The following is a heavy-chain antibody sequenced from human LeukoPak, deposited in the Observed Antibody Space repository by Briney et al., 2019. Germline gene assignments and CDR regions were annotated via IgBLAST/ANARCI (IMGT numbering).Heavy chain of an antibody. J-gene: IGHJ5*02. D-gene: IGHD3-10*01. V-gene: IGHV3-23*01. Sequence: PGGSLRLSCAASGFTFSSYAMSWVRQAPGKGLEWVSSISGSGGRTHYADSVRGRFTISRDNSKNTLYLQMNSLRAEDTAVYYCAKDFLLWFGDEFDPWGQGTLVTVSS. CDR2: ISGSGGRT. CDR1: GFTFSSYA. CDR3: AKDFLLWFGDEFDP.